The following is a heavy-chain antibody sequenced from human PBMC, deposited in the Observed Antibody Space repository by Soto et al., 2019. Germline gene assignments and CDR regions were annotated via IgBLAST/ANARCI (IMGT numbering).Heavy chain of an antibody. CDR3: AHSLTRRGYSGYDSGYYGMDV. D-gene: IGHD5-12*01. Sequence: ESGPTLVNPTQTLTLTCTFSGFSLSTSGVGVGWIRQPPGKALEWLALIYWDDDKRYSPSLKSRLTITKDTSKNQVVLTMTNMDPVDTATYYCAHSLTRRGYSGYDSGYYGMDVWGQGTTVTVSS. CDR2: IYWDDDK. V-gene: IGHV2-5*02. CDR1: GFSLSTSGVG. J-gene: IGHJ6*02.